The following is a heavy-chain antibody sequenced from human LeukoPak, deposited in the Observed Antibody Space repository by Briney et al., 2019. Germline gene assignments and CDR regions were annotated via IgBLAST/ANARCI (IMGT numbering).Heavy chain of an antibody. CDR1: GFTLYSHA. Sequence: GGSLTLPCTASGFTLYSHAMRGARRAPGKAREGVSSFSGSGGSRYNADSVKGVFTISRDNSKNSMYLQINRLRAEDTAVYYCAKSWEYYDSSGYYTFDYWGQGTLVTVSS. V-gene: IGHV3-23*01. J-gene: IGHJ4*02. D-gene: IGHD3-22*01. CDR2: FSGSGGSR. CDR3: AKSWEYYDSSGYYTFDY.